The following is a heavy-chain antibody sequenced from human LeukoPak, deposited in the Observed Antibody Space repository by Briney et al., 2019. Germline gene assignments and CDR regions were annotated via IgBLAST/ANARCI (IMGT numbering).Heavy chain of an antibody. CDR3: ASTSIVVVPAAKEGSFDY. CDR1: GFTFSSYS. CDR2: ISSSSSYI. J-gene: IGHJ4*02. D-gene: IGHD2-2*01. V-gene: IGHV3-21*01. Sequence: GGSLRLSCAASGFTFSSYSMNWVRQAPGKGLEWVSSISSSSSYIYYADSVKGRFTISRDNAKNSLYLQMNSLRAEDTAVYYCASTSIVVVPAAKEGSFDYWGQGTLVTVSS.